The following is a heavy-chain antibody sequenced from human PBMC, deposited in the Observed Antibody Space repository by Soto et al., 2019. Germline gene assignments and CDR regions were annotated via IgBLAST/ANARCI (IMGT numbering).Heavy chain of an antibody. CDR2: IIPIFDTA. D-gene: IGHD1-1*01. V-gene: IGHV1-69*01. J-gene: IGHJ6*02. CDR3: ARNGTLTGYSYGMDV. CDR1: GGTFSDYT. Sequence: QVQLVQSGAELRKPGSSVKVSCKASGGTFSDYTINWVRQAPGQRLEWMGGIIPIFDTANYAEKFQGRVTITADESTSTSFMEVSSLRSEDTPVYYCARNGTLTGYSYGMDVWCQGTRVTVSS.